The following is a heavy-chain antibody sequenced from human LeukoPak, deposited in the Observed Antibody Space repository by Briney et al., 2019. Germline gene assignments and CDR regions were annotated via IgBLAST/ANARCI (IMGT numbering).Heavy chain of an antibody. V-gene: IGHV3-30-3*01. CDR2: ISYHGSNQ. J-gene: IGHJ4*02. CDR3: ASDPFDSSGYYPLDY. Sequence: TGGSLRLSCAASGFTFSRYAMHWVRQAPGKGLEWVAAISYHGSNQYYADSMKGRFTISRDNSKSTLYLQMNSLRPEDTAVYYCASDPFDSSGYYPLDYWGQGTLVTVSS. D-gene: IGHD3-22*01. CDR1: GFTFSRYA.